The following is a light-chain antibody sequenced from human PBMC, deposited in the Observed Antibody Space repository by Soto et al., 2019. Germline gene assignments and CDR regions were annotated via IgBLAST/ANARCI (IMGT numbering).Light chain of an antibody. CDR1: SSNTGNNY. V-gene: IGLV1-51*01. Sequence: QSVLTQPPSVSAASGQKVTISCSGSSSNTGNNYVSWYQQLPGTAPKLLIYDNNKRPSGIPDRFSGSKSGTSATLGITGLQTGDEADYYCKTWDSSLSAVVFGGGTMLTVL. CDR3: KTWDSSLSAVV. CDR2: DNN. J-gene: IGLJ2*01.